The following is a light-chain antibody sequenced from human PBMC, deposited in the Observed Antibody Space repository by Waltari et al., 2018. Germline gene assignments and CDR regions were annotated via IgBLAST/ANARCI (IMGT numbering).Light chain of an antibody. Sequence: QSALTQPASVSGSPGQSITISCTGTSSDVGSYNLVSWYQQHPGKAPKLMIYEVSKRPSGVSNRFSGSKSGNTASLTISGLQAEDEADYYCCSYAGSSTLWVFGGVTKLTVL. J-gene: IGLJ3*02. CDR1: SSDVGSYNL. CDR3: CSYAGSSTLWV. V-gene: IGLV2-23*02. CDR2: EVS.